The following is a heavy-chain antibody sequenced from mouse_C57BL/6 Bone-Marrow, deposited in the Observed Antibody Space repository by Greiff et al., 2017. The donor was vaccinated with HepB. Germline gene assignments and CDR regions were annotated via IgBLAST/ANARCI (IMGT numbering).Heavy chain of an antibody. V-gene: IGHV2-6-1*01. CDR1: GFSLTSYG. CDR3: ARQGITTVVATDYYSMDY. CDR2: IWSDGST. Sequence: QVQLQQSGPGLVAPSQSLSITCTVSGFSLTSYGVHWVRQPPGKGLEWLVVIWSDGSTTYNSAPKSRLSISKDNSKSQVFLKMNSLQTDDTAMYYCARQGITTVVATDYYSMDYWGQGTSVTVSS. J-gene: IGHJ4*01. D-gene: IGHD1-1*01.